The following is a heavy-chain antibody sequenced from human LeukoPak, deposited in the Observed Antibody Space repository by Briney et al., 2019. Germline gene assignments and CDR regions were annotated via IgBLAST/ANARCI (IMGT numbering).Heavy chain of an antibody. Sequence: GGSLRLSCAASGATFSGYSMNWVRQAPGKGLEWVSAITATSLHIYYADSVKGRFTISRDNAKNSLYLQMNSLRVEDTALYYCARVRSVGGNPHAFNIWGQGTMVTVSS. CDR2: ITATSLHI. J-gene: IGHJ3*02. CDR3: ARVRSVGGNPHAFNI. D-gene: IGHD4-23*01. V-gene: IGHV3-21*01. CDR1: GATFSGYS.